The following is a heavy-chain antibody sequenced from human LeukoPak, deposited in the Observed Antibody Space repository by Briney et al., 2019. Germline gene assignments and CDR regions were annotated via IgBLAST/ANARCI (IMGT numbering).Heavy chain of an antibody. CDR1: GGSIYSGDYY. D-gene: IGHD3-10*01. Sequence: PSQTLSLTCTVSGGSIYSGDYYWSWIRQPPGEGLEWIGYIYYSGSTYYNPSLKSRLTISVDTSKNQFSLELSSVTAADTAMYYCARGRDYYGSGSTDLDYWGQGILVTVSS. CDR3: ARGRDYYGSGSTDLDY. CDR2: IYYSGST. V-gene: IGHV4-30-4*01. J-gene: IGHJ4*02.